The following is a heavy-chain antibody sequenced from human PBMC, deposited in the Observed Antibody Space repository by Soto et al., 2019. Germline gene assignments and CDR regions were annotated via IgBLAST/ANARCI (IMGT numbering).Heavy chain of an antibody. CDR3: ARKDKSGYFNWFDP. D-gene: IGHD3-22*01. CDR1: GYTFTSYG. CDR2: INPGNGNT. V-gene: IGHV1-3*01. Sequence: ASVKVSCKASGYTFTSYGMNWVRQAPGRGLEWMGWINPGNGNTKYSQKFQGRVIIERDTSASTAYMELSSLKASDTAVYFCARKDKSGYFNWFDPWGKGTLVTVSS. J-gene: IGHJ5*02.